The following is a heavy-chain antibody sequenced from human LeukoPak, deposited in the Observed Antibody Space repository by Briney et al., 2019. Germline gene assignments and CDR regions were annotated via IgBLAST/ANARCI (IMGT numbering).Heavy chain of an antibody. Sequence: SETLSLTCTVSGVSISSSHSYWGWIRQPPGKGLEWIGTIYYTGTTYYNPSLRSRVTISVDTSQNQFSLRLNSVTAADTAVYYCASQDYALVNWVDPWGQGTLVTVSS. J-gene: IGHJ5*02. CDR3: ASQDYALVNWVDP. CDR2: IYYTGTT. CDR1: GVSISSSHSY. D-gene: IGHD2-2*01. V-gene: IGHV4-39*01.